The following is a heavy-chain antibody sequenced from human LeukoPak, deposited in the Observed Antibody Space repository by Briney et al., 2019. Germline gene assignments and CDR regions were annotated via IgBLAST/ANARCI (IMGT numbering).Heavy chain of an antibody. CDR1: GFTFSSYA. D-gene: IGHD3-3*01. CDR3: AKPQTIFGVVLD. Sequence: PGGSLRLSCAASGFTFSSYAMSWVRQAPGKGLEWVSAISGSDGSTYYADSVKGRFTISRDNSKNTLYLQMNSLRAEDTAVYYCAKPQTIFGVVLDWGQGTLVTVSS. J-gene: IGHJ4*02. CDR2: ISGSDGST. V-gene: IGHV3-23*01.